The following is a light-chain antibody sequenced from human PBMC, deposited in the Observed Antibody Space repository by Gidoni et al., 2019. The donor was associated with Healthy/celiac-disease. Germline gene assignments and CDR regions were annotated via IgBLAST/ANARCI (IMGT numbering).Light chain of an antibody. CDR2: EGS. J-gene: IGLJ2*01. CDR3: CSYAGRSTVV. Sequence: QSALPQPASVSGSPGQSITISCTGTSSDVGSYNLVSWYQQHPGKAPKLMIYEGSKRPSGVSNRFSGSKSGNTASLTISGLQAEDEADYYCCSYAGRSTVVFGGGTKLTVL. CDR1: SSDVGSYNL. V-gene: IGLV2-23*01.